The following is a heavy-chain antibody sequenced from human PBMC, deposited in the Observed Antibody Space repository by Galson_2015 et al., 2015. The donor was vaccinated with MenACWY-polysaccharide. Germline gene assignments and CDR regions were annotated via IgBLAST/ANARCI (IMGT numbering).Heavy chain of an antibody. J-gene: IGHJ3*02. CDR3: ARQTARRYSAALDI. CDR2: ISSSGGNT. V-gene: IGHV3-23*01. D-gene: IGHD1-14*01. CDR1: GFTFSTYA. Sequence: LRLSCSASGFTFSTYAMHWVRQAPGKGLEWVSTISSSGGNTYYADSVKGRFTISRDNSKNTLYLQMNSLRAEDTAVYYCARQTARRYSAALDIWGQGTMITVSS.